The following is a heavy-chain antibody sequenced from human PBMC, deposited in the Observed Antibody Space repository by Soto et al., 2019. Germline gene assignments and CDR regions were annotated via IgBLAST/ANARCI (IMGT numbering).Heavy chain of an antibody. J-gene: IGHJ4*02. V-gene: IGHV3-7*01. CDR3: ATDSGTSDY. CDR2: IKQDGSER. D-gene: IGHD1-1*01. Sequence: PVGSLRLSCAASGFSFSTYWMSWVRQAPGKGLEWVANIKQDGSERYYVDSVKGRFTISRDNAKNSLYLQMNSLRAEDTAVYYCATDSGTSDYWGQGTPVTVSS. CDR1: GFSFSTYW.